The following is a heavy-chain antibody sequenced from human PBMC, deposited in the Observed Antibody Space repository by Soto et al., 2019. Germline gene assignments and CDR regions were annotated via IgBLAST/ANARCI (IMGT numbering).Heavy chain of an antibody. D-gene: IGHD6-13*01. CDR1: GYTFTGYY. CDR2: INPNSGDT. Sequence: GASVKVSCKASGYTFTGYYIHWVRQAPGPGLEWMGWINPNSGDTNYAQKFQGWVTMTRDTSLNTAYMELSRLRSDDTAVYHCARVGGYTAAADIWFDACGEGTLVTVCS. V-gene: IGHV1-2*04. CDR3: ARVGGYTAAADIWFDA. J-gene: IGHJ5*02.